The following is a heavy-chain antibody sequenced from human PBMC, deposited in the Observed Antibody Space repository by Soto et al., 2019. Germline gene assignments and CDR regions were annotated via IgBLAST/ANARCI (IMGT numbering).Heavy chain of an antibody. Sequence: GASVKVSCKASGYTFTGYYMHWVRQAPGQGLEWMGWINPNSGGTNYAQKFQGWVTMTRDTSISTAYMELSSLRSEDTAVYYCARPRFLESNWFDPWGQGTLVTVSS. CDR2: INPNSGGT. D-gene: IGHD3-3*01. V-gene: IGHV1-2*04. CDR1: GYTFTGYY. J-gene: IGHJ5*02. CDR3: ARPRFLESNWFDP.